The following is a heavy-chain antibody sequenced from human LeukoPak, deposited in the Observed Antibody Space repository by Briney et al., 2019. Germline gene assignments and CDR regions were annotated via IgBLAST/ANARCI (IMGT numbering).Heavy chain of an antibody. Sequence: ASVKVSCKASGYTFTSYYMHWVRHAPGQGLEWMGIINPSGGSTSYAQKFQGRVTMTRDTSTSTVYMALSSLSSEDTAVYYCAMEHGLKLRFLEWSNWFDPWGQGTLVTVSS. J-gene: IGHJ5*02. CDR1: GYTFTSYY. CDR2: INPSGGST. D-gene: IGHD3-3*01. V-gene: IGHV1-46*01. CDR3: AMEHGLKLRFLEWSNWFDP.